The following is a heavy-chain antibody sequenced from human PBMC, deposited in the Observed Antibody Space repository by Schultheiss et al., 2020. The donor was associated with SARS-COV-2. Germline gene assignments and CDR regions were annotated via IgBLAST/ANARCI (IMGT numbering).Heavy chain of an antibody. J-gene: IGHJ1*01. V-gene: IGHV4-30-2*05. CDR2: IYYSGST. Sequence: SETLSLTCTVSGGSISSGGYSWSWIRQPPGKGLEWIGYIYYSGSTYYNPSLKSRVTISVDKSKNQFSLQLSSVTAADTAVYYCAKTRLYCSGGSCYPEYFQHWGQGTLVTVSS. CDR3: AKTRLYCSGGSCYPEYFQH. D-gene: IGHD2-15*01. CDR1: GGSISSGGYS.